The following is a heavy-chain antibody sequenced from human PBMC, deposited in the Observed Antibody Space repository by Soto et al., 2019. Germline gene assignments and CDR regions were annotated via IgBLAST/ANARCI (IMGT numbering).Heavy chain of an antibody. Sequence: GXPVKVSCRTSGDPFISYASNWVRQAPGQGLEWMGGIIPISDTLNYAQKFQCRVTITADVSTSIAYMELSGLRSEDTALYYCARDPRHSYARPPHRAMDVCGQRTTVTVSS. V-gene: IGHV1-69*01. CDR3: ARDPRHSYARPPHRAMDV. J-gene: IGHJ6*02. CDR2: IIPISDTL. CDR1: GDPFISYA. D-gene: IGHD5-18*01.